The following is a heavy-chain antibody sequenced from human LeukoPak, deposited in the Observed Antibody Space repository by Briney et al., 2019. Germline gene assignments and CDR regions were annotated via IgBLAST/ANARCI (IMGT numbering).Heavy chain of an antibody. Sequence: SGTLSLTCAVSGGSISSNTWWSWVRQPPGQGLEWIGEIYHSGSTKYNPSLKSRVSMSVDKSKNQFFLNLSSVTAADTAVYYCATSNYYDSSGYYYFDYWGQGTLVTVSS. CDR1: GGSISSNTW. D-gene: IGHD3-22*01. J-gene: IGHJ4*02. CDR2: IYHSGST. CDR3: ATSNYYDSSGYYYFDY. V-gene: IGHV4-4*02.